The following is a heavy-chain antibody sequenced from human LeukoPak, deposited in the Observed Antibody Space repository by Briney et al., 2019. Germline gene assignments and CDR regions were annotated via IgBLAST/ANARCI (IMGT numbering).Heavy chain of an antibody. V-gene: IGHV3-23*01. CDR3: AKDGAVLRYFDWFPQGYYYMDV. CDR2: ISGSGGST. CDR1: GFTFSSYA. D-gene: IGHD3-9*01. J-gene: IGHJ6*03. Sequence: GGSLRLSCAASGFTFSSYAMSWVRQAPGKGLEWVSAISGSGGSTYYADSVKGRFTISRDSSKNTLYLQMNSLRAEDTAVYYCAKDGAVLRYFDWFPQGYYYMDVWGKGTTVTVSS.